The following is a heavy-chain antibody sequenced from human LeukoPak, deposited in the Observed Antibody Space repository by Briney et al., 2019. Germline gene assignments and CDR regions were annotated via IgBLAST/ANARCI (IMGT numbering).Heavy chain of an antibody. J-gene: IGHJ4*02. CDR2: IIPIFGTA. CDR3: ASLLSQKTTVTTTY. D-gene: IGHD4-17*01. V-gene: IGHV1-69*13. CDR1: GGTFSSYA. Sequence: SVKVSCKASGGTFSSYAISWVRQAPGQGLEWMGGIIPIFGTANYAQKFQGRVTITADESTSTAYMELSSLRAEDTAVYYCASLLSQKTTVTTTYWGQGTLVTVSS.